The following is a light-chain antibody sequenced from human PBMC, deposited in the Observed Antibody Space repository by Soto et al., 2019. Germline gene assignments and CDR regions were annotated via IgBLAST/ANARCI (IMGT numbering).Light chain of an antibody. CDR1: QSINER. CDR3: QQYNNYWT. Sequence: DIQMTQSPSTLSASVGDRVTITCRASQSINERLAWYPQKPGKAPKLLIYDASGLESGVPLRFSGSGSGTEFILTISSLQPDDFATYYCQQYNNYWTFGQGTKVDI. J-gene: IGKJ1*01. V-gene: IGKV1-5*01. CDR2: DAS.